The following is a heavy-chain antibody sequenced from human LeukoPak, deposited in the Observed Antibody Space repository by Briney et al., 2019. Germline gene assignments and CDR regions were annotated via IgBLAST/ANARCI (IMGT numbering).Heavy chain of an antibody. CDR3: ARPGYSYGYYYYYYMDV. J-gene: IGHJ6*03. Sequence: PGGSLRLSCVASGFTFSSYWMSWVRQAPGKGLEWVANIKQDGSEKYYVDSVKGRFTISRDNAKNSLYLQMNSLRAEDTAVYYCARPGYSYGYYYYYYMDVWGKGTTVTVSS. CDR2: IKQDGSEK. V-gene: IGHV3-7*01. CDR1: GFTFSSYW. D-gene: IGHD5-18*01.